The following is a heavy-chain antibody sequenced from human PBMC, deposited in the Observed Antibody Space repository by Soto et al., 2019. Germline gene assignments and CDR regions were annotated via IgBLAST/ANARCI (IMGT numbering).Heavy chain of an antibody. Sequence: ESGGGVVQPGRSLRLSCAASGFTFSSFAMHWVRQAPGKGLEWVAVMSHDGSNKYYGDSVKGRFTISRDNSKNTLYLQMNSLRGEDTAVYSCAKDVGAGTYSMRDYYAMEVWGQGTTVTVSS. CDR1: GFTFSSFA. D-gene: IGHD1-7*01. CDR3: AKDVGAGTYSMRDYYAMEV. J-gene: IGHJ6*02. CDR2: MSHDGSNK. V-gene: IGHV3-30*18.